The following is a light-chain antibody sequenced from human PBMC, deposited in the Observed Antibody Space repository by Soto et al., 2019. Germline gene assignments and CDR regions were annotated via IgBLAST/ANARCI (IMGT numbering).Light chain of an antibody. V-gene: IGKV1-5*03. CDR3: QQYKTYWT. J-gene: IGKJ1*01. Sequence: DIEMTQSPSTLSASVGDRVTITCRASQSVSSWLAWFQQKPGKAPELLIYKASSLQSGVSSRLSGGGSGTEFTLTLSSRQPYDFAPYYCQQYKTYWTFGPGTKVEIK. CDR2: KAS. CDR1: QSVSSW.